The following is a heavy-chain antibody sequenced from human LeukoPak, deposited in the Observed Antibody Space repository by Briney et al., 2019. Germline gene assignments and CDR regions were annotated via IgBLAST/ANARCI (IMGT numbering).Heavy chain of an antibody. CDR1: GGSFSGYY. CDR3: ARAYYSTSWFPH. Sequence: SETLSLTCAVYGGSFSGYYWGWIRQTPGKGLEWIGEINHSGRTNYNPSLKSRVTISTDTSKNQFSLELRSVTAADTAVYYCARAYYSTSWFPHWGQGALVTVSS. CDR2: INHSGRT. J-gene: IGHJ5*02. V-gene: IGHV4-34*01. D-gene: IGHD3-10*01.